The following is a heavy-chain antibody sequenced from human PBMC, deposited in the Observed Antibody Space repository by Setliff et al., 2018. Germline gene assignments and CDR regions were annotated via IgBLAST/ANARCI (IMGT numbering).Heavy chain of an antibody. D-gene: IGHD3-22*01. Sequence: ASVKVSCKASGYTFTAYYMHWVRQAPGQGPEWMGWINPDSGATNFAQKFQGRVTMTTDTSITTAYMELNSLTSDDTAVYFCTWGPGGYFDFWGQGTLVTVSS. V-gene: IGHV1-2*02. CDR1: GYTFTAYY. CDR2: INPDSGAT. J-gene: IGHJ4*02. CDR3: TWGPGGYFDF.